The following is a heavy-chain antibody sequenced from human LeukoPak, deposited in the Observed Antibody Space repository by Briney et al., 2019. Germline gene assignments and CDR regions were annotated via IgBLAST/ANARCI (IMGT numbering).Heavy chain of an antibody. Sequence: GESLKISCKGSGYSFTSYWIVWVRQMPGKGLEWMGIIYPGDSDTRYSPSFQGQVTISADKSISTAYLQWSSLKASDTAMYYCARRPYDSSGYYRDDAFDIWGQGTAVTVSS. J-gene: IGHJ3*02. CDR1: GYSFTSYW. D-gene: IGHD3-22*01. V-gene: IGHV5-51*01. CDR2: IYPGDSDT. CDR3: ARRPYDSSGYYRDDAFDI.